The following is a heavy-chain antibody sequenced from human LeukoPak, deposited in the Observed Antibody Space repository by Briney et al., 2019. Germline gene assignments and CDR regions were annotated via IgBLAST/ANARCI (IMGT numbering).Heavy chain of an antibody. J-gene: IGHJ4*02. V-gene: IGHV4-39*07. CDR3: ARHEHDFWSGYPSPFDY. CDR2: MYYTGTT. D-gene: IGHD3-3*01. Sequence: SETLSLTCSVSGGSIRSLGYSWGWIRQPPGKGLEWIASMYYTGTTYYNPSLKSRVTMSVDTSKNQFSLNLTSVTAADTAVYYCARHEHDFWSGYPSPFDYWGQGTLVTVSS. CDR1: GGSIRSLGYS.